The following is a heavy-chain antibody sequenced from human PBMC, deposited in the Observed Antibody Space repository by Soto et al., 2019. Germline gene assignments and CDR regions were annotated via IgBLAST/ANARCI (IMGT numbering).Heavy chain of an antibody. V-gene: IGHV3-15*07. Sequence: EVQLVESGGGLVEPGGSLRLSCAASGFNFINAWMHWVRQAPGKGLEWVGRIKSKTDGGTTDYAAPVKGRFIISRDDSKNTLYLQIDSLKMEDTAVYYCSALGVWGQGTTVTVSS. CDR3: SALGV. CDR2: IKSKTDGGTT. J-gene: IGHJ6*02. D-gene: IGHD1-26*01. CDR1: GFNFINAW.